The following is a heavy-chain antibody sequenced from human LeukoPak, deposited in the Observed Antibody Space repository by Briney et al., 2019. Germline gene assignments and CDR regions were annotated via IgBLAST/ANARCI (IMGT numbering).Heavy chain of an antibody. Sequence: GRSLRLSCAASGFTFSSYAMHWVRQAPGKGLEWVAVISYDGSNKYYADSVKGRFTISRDNSKNTLYLQMNSLRAEDTAVYYCASLVGAGGDMDVWGKGTTVTVS. CDR3: ASLVGAGGDMDV. CDR2: ISYDGSNK. CDR1: GFTFSSYA. J-gene: IGHJ6*03. V-gene: IGHV3-30-3*01. D-gene: IGHD1-26*01.